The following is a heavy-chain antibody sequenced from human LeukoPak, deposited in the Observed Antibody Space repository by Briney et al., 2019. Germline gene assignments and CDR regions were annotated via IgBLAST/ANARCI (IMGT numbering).Heavy chain of an antibody. D-gene: IGHD4-17*01. V-gene: IGHV5-51*01. CDR1: GYSFTSYW. J-gene: IGHJ5*02. CDR3: ARGLYGDYVSTYNWFDP. Sequence: GESLKISCKGSGYSFTSYWIGWVRQMPGKGLEWMGIIYPGDSDTRYSPSFQGQATISADKSISTAYLQWSSLKASDTAMYYCARGLYGDYVSTYNWFDPWGQGTLVTVSS. CDR2: IYPGDSDT.